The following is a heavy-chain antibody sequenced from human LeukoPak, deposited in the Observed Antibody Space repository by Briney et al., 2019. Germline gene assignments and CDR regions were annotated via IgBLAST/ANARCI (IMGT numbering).Heavy chain of an antibody. CDR1: GFTFSSYW. D-gene: IGHD2-8*02. CDR2: INKDGSEK. Sequence: GSLRLSCAASGFTFSSYWMSWVRQTPGKGLEWVANINKDGSEKYYMDSVRGRFTISRDNAKNSLSLQMNSLRVEDTAVYYCARELVVGPAEYFQNWGQGTLVTVSS. J-gene: IGHJ1*01. CDR3: ARELVVGPAEYFQN. V-gene: IGHV3-7*01.